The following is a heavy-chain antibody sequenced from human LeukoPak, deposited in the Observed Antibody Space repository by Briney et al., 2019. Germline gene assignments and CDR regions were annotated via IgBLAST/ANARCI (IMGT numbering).Heavy chain of an antibody. CDR1: GGSISSYY. D-gene: IGHD2-2*01. J-gene: IGHJ6*03. CDR3: ARDLRGCSSTSCLKYYYYYYMDV. Sequence: ETLSLTCTVSGGSISSYYWSWIRQPAGKGLEWIGRIYTSGSTNYNPSLKSRVTMSVDTSKNQFSLKLSSVTAADTAVYYCARDLRGCSSTSCLKYYYYYYMDVWGKGTTVTLSS. V-gene: IGHV4-4*07. CDR2: IYTSGST.